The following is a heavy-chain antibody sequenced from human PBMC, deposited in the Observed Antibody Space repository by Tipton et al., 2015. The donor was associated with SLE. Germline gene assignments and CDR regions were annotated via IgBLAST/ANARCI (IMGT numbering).Heavy chain of an antibody. V-gene: IGHV3-30*18. CDR2: ISYDGSNK. CDR1: GFTFSSYG. Sequence: SLRLSCAASGFTFSSYGMHWVRQAPGKGLEWVAVISYDGSNKYYADSVKGRFTISRDNSKNTLYLQMNSLRAEDTAVYYCAKSWNYEGYYYGMDVWGQGTTVTVSS. J-gene: IGHJ6*02. D-gene: IGHD1-7*01. CDR3: AKSWNYEGYYYGMDV.